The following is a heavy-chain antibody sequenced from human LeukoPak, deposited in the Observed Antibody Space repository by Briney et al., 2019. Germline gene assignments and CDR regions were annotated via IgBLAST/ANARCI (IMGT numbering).Heavy chain of an antibody. CDR2: ISYSGRA. J-gene: IGHJ4*02. V-gene: IGHV4-31*03. Sequence: SETLSLTCTVSGGSISSGNHFWSWIRQHPGKGLEWIGYISYSGRADYSPSLKSRVTISVDTSKNQLSLKLRSVTAADTAVYFCARGSSSGFYFRPDYWGQGTLVTVSS. D-gene: IGHD3-22*01. CDR1: GGSISSGNHF. CDR3: ARGSSSGFYFRPDY.